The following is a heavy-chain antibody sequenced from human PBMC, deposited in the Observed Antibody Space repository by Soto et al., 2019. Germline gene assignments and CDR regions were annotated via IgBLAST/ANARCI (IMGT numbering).Heavy chain of an antibody. V-gene: IGHV1-3*01. Sequence: SVKVSGKASAYTFTSYGIHWVRQAPGQRLEWMGWINAANGDTKYSPKFQGRVTITRDTSASTAYMELSSLRSEDTAVYYCVRRHVSATGIDWFDPWGQGTLVTVSS. CDR3: VRRHVSATGIDWFDP. J-gene: IGHJ5*02. CDR2: INAANGDT. D-gene: IGHD6-13*01. CDR1: AYTFTSYG.